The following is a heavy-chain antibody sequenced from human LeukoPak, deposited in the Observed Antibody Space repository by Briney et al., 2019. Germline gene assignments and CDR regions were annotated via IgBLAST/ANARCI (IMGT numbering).Heavy chain of an antibody. J-gene: IGHJ4*02. D-gene: IGHD6-19*01. Sequence: SSETLSLTCNVSGGSISSYYWDWIRQPPGKGLEWIGNIYYSGSTNYNPSLKSRVTISVDTSKNQFSLRLSSATAADTAVYYCASNKGQWLFSDWGQGTLVTVSS. V-gene: IGHV4-59*08. CDR2: IYYSGST. CDR3: ASNKGQWLFSD. CDR1: GGSISSYY.